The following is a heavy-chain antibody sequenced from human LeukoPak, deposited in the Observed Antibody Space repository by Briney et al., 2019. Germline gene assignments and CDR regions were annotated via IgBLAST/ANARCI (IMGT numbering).Heavy chain of an antibody. Sequence: SETLSLTCTVSGGSISNGGYYWSWIRQHPGKGLEWIGFIYYSGNPNYNPSLKSRVTISVGTSKNQFSLKLSSVTAADTAVYYCARGSLRISSSWYSDPLVDYWGQGTLVTVSS. CDR1: GGSISNGGYY. J-gene: IGHJ4*02. V-gene: IGHV4-31*03. CDR3: ARGSLRISSSWYSDPLVDY. CDR2: IYYSGNP. D-gene: IGHD6-13*01.